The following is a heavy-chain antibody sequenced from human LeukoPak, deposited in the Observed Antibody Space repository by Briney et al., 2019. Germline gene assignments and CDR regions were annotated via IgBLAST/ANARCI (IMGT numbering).Heavy chain of an antibody. J-gene: IGHJ4*02. D-gene: IGHD3-22*01. Sequence: AESLRLSCAASGFTFSTYAMHWVRQAPGKGLEWVAVMSYDGSNKYYGDSVKGRFTVSRDNFKNTLFLQMNSLRAEDTAVYYCAKDIYYDSSGYRGYFDYWGQGTLVTVSS. CDR1: GFTFSTYA. V-gene: IGHV3-30*18. CDR2: MSYDGSNK. CDR3: AKDIYYDSSGYRGYFDY.